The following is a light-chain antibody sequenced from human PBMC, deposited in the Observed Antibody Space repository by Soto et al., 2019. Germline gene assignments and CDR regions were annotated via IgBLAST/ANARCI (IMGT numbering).Light chain of an antibody. V-gene: IGLV2-8*01. Sequence: QSVLTQPPSASGSPGQSVTISCTGTSGDITDNKYVSWFQQHPGKAPKLLIYEINKRPSGVPHRFSGSKSGNTAFLTVSGLQADDEADYYCNSYVGSNNYVFGTGTKVTVL. J-gene: IGLJ1*01. CDR1: SGDITDNKY. CDR2: EIN. CDR3: NSYVGSNNYV.